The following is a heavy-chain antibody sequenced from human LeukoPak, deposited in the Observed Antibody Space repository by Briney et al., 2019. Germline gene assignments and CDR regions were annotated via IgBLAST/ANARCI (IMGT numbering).Heavy chain of an antibody. J-gene: IGHJ4*02. Sequence: ASVKVSCKASGYTFSSYGFSWVRQAPGQGLEWMGRINPNGGDTNYAQKFQGRVTMTGDTSISTAYMELSSLRSDDTAMYYCARVGFTSSWSNFDYWGQGTLVTVSS. CDR1: GYTFSSYG. CDR2: INPNGGDT. V-gene: IGHV1-2*06. D-gene: IGHD6-13*01. CDR3: ARVGFTSSWSNFDY.